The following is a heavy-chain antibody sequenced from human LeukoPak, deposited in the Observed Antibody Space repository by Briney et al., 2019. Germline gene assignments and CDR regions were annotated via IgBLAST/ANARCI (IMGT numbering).Heavy chain of an antibody. Sequence: GGSLRLSCTASGFTFRKYWLHWVRQAPGKGLVWVSRINPDDGSTSYADSVKGRFTISRDSAKSTLYLQMNSLRAEDTAVYYCAKVGSSSWSPFDYWGQGTLVTVSS. V-gene: IGHV3-74*01. CDR1: GFTFRKYW. J-gene: IGHJ4*02. D-gene: IGHD6-13*01. CDR2: INPDDGST. CDR3: AKVGSSSWSPFDY.